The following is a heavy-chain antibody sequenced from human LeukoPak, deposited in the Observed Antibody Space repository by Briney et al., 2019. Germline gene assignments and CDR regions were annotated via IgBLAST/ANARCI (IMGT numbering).Heavy chain of an antibody. CDR3: ARTALLRLFDY. Sequence: PSQTLSLTCTVSGRSISSYYWRWIRQPAGKGLEWIGRIYTSGSTNYNPSLKSQVTMSVDTSKNQFSLKLSSVTAADTAVYYCARTALLRLFDYWGQGSLVTVSS. J-gene: IGHJ4*02. CDR2: IYTSGST. V-gene: IGHV4-4*07. CDR1: GRSISSYY. D-gene: IGHD2-15*01.